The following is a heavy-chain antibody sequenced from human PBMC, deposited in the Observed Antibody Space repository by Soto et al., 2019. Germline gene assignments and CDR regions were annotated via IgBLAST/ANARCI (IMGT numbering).Heavy chain of an antibody. J-gene: IGHJ5*02. Sequence: SETLSLTCAVYGGSFSGYYWSWIRQPPGKGLEWIGEINHSGSTNYNPSLKSRVTISVDTSKNQFSLKLSSVTAADTAVYYCALRIAAAGIGGTFNWFDPWGQGTLVTVSS. CDR2: INHSGST. CDR3: ALRIAAAGIGGTFNWFDP. CDR1: GGSFSGYY. D-gene: IGHD6-13*01. V-gene: IGHV4-34*01.